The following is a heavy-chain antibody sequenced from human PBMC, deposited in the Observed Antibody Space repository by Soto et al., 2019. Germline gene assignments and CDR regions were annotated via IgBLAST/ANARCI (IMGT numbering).Heavy chain of an antibody. CDR1: GFTFSNAW. V-gene: IGHV3-15*07. CDR3: TLNSGSYYRLGPFWY. J-gene: IGHJ4*02. CDR2: IKSKTDGGTT. Sequence: GGSLRLSCAASGFTFSNAWMNWVRQAPGKGLEWVGRIKSKTDGGTTDYAAPVKGRFTISRDDSKNTLYLQMNSLKTEDTAVYYCTLNSGSYYRLGPFWYWGQGTLVTVSS. D-gene: IGHD1-26*01.